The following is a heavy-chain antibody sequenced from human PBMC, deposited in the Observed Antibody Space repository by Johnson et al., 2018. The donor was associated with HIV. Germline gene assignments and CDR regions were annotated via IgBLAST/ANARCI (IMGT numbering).Heavy chain of an antibody. V-gene: IGHV3-20*04. CDR2: INWNGGSN. J-gene: IGHJ3*02. CDR1: GFSFDDYG. Sequence: VQLVESGGGVVRPGGSLRLSCAASGFSFDDYGMSWVRQAPGTGLEWVSGINWNGGSNGYADSVKGRFIISSDNAKNSLNLQMNSLRVEDTAVYYCAKAVGGYAFDIWGQGTMVTVSS. CDR3: AKAVGGYAFDI. D-gene: IGHD1-26*01.